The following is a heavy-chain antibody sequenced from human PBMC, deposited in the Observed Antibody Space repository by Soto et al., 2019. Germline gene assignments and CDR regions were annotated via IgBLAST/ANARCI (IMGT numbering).Heavy chain of an antibody. CDR3: VRAPWRYCTTSSCPYHLDS. V-gene: IGHV3-33*01. Sequence: PGGSLRLSCEASGFSFSYFGMHWVRQAPGKGLEWVALIWGDGSRKFYADSMKGRFTISRDNSKNTVFLQLDSLRGEDTAVYYCVRAPWRYCTTSSCPYHLDSWGQGTRVTVSS. D-gene: IGHD2-8*01. CDR1: GFSFSYFG. J-gene: IGHJ4*02. CDR2: IWGDGSRK.